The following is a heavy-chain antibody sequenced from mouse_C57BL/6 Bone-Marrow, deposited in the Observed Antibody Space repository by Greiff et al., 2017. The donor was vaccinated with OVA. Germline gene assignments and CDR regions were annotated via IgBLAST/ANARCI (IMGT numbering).Heavy chain of an antibody. J-gene: IGHJ3*01. Sequence: QVQLQQSGAELARPGASVKLSCKASGYTFTSYGISWVKQSTGQGLEWIGEIYPRSGNTYYNEKFKGKATLTADKSSSTAYMELRSLTSEDSAVYFCARGRDYGNFAWFAYWGQGTLVTVSA. CDR3: ARGRDYGNFAWFAY. D-gene: IGHD2-1*01. CDR2: IYPRSGNT. CDR1: GYTFTSYG. V-gene: IGHV1-81*01.